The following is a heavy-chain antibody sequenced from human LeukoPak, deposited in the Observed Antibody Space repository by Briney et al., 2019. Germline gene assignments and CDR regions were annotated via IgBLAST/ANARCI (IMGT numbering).Heavy chain of an antibody. CDR3: AKESRKYYDYVWGSYRYVTGFDY. CDR1: GFTFDDYT. CDR2: ISGSGGST. D-gene: IGHD3-16*02. Sequence: PGGSLRLSCAASGFTFDDYTMHWVRQAPGKGLEWVSAISGSGGSTYYADSVKGRFTISRDNSKNTLYLQMNSLRAEDTAVYYCAKESRKYYDYVWGSYRYVTGFDYWGQGTLVTVSS. V-gene: IGHV3-23*01. J-gene: IGHJ4*02.